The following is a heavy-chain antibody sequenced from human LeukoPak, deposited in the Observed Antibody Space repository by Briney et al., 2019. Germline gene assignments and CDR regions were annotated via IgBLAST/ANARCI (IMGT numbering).Heavy chain of an antibody. CDR2: IRSSSSTI. D-gene: IGHD5-24*01. Sequence: GGSLRLSCAASGFTFSSYSMDWVRQAPGKGLEWVSYIRSSSSTIYYADSVKGRFTISRDNAKNSLYLQMNSLRDEDTAVYYCARGRDDGYNSHYYYGMDVWGQGTTVTVSS. CDR1: GFTFSSYS. V-gene: IGHV3-48*02. CDR3: ARGRDDGYNSHYYYGMDV. J-gene: IGHJ6*02.